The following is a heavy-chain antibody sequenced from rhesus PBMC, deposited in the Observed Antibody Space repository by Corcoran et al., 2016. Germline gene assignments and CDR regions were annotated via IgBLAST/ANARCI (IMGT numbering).Heavy chain of an antibody. CDR1: GGSISSGYYY. D-gene: IGHD1-1*01. CDR3: ARRQGAAGTFDY. V-gene: IGHV4-122*02. J-gene: IGHJ4*01. CDR2: ITYSGST. Sequence: QVQLQESGPGLVKPSETLSLTCAVSGGSISSGYYYWSWIRHPPGKGLEWIGYITYSGSTSYNPSLKSRVTISRDTSKNQFSLKLSSVTAADTAVYYCARRQGAAGTFDYWGQGVLVTVSS.